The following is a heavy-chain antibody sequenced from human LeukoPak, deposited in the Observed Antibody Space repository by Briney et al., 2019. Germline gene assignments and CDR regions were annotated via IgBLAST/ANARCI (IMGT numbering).Heavy chain of an antibody. Sequence: SETLSLTCTVSGGSISSGDYYWSWIRQPPGKGLEWIGYIYYSGSTYYNPSLKSRVTISVDTSKNQFSLKLSSVTAADTAVYYCARVESSSWTDPDETPDDNWFDPWGQGTLVTVSS. CDR1: GGSISSGDYY. D-gene: IGHD6-13*01. CDR2: IYYSGST. V-gene: IGHV4-30-4*08. J-gene: IGHJ5*02. CDR3: ARVESSSWTDPDETPDDNWFDP.